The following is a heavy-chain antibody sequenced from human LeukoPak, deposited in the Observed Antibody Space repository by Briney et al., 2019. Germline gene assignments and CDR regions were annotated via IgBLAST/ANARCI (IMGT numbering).Heavy chain of an antibody. J-gene: IGHJ4*02. CDR1: GDSVSSNSAA. Sequence: SQTLSLTCAISGDSVSSNSAAWNWIRQSPSRGLEWLGRTCQRSKWYNDYALSVKSRITINPGTSKNQFSLQLNSVTPEDTAVYYCAREDSSGGSCYGGFDCWGQGTLVTVSS. D-gene: IGHD2-15*01. CDR2: TCQRSKWYN. V-gene: IGHV6-1*01. CDR3: AREDSSGGSCYGGFDC.